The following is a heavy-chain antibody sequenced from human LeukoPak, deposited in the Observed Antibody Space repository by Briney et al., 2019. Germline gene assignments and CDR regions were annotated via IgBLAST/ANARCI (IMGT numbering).Heavy chain of an antibody. J-gene: IGHJ4*02. CDR3: ARAFHSSSWEFDY. D-gene: IGHD6-13*01. CDR1: GYTFTGYY. Sequence: ASVKVSCKASGYTFTGYYMHWVRQAPGQGLEWMGWINPNSGGTNYAQKFQGRVTMTRDTSISTAYMELSRLRSDDTAVYYCARAFHSSSWEFDYWGQGTLVTVSS. CDR2: INPNSGGT. V-gene: IGHV1-2*02.